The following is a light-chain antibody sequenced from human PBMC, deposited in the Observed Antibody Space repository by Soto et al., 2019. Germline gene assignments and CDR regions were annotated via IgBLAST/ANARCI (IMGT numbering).Light chain of an antibody. V-gene: IGLV9-49*01. Sequence: QLVLTQPPSASASPGASVTLTCTLSSGYTNYKVDWYQQRPGKGPRFVMRVGTGGIVGSKGDGIPDRFSVLGSGLHRFLTIKNIQEEDESDYHCGADHGSGSNFVVVFGGGTKVTVL. CDR1: SGYTNYK. CDR3: GADHGSGSNFVVV. J-gene: IGLJ2*01. CDR2: VGTGGIVG.